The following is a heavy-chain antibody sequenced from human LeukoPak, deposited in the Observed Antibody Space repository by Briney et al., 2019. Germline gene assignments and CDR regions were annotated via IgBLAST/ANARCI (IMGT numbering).Heavy chain of an antibody. J-gene: IGHJ4*02. CDR3: ARGRSGYYALLDY. V-gene: IGHV3-30*04. CDR2: ISYDGSNK. CDR1: GFTFSSYA. Sequence: GGSLRLSCAASGFTFSSYAMHWVRQAPGKGLEWVAVISYDGSNKYYADSVKGRFTISRDNSKNTLYLQMNSLRAEDTAVYYCARGRSGYYALLDYWGQGTLVTVSS. D-gene: IGHD3-22*01.